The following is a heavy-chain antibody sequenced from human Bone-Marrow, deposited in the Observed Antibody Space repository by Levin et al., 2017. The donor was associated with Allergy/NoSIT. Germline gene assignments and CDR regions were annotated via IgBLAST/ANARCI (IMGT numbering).Heavy chain of an antibody. CDR1: GFTVSSKY. CDR3: ARDPNSGYNFYTFDI. J-gene: IGHJ3*02. V-gene: IGHV3-66*01. CDR2: IYSGGGT. Sequence: PGESLKISCAASGFTVSSKYMSWVRQAPGKGLEWVSVIYSGGGTYYADSVQGRFTMSRDKSKNTLYLQMNSLRAEDTAVYYCARDPNSGYNFYTFDIWGQGTMVTVSS. D-gene: IGHD5-12*01.